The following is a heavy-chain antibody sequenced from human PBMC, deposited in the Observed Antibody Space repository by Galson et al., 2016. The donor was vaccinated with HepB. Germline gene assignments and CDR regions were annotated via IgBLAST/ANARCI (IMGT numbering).Heavy chain of an antibody. V-gene: IGHV3-74*01. Sequence: SLRLSCAASGFTFTAYYVYWVRQTPGRGLVWVSRISPDGSDTGYADSVKGRFTISRDNAKNTLYLQMNSLRAEDTALYYCVAYNWNYPDYWGQGTLVTVSS. D-gene: IGHD1-7*01. CDR1: GFTFTAYY. CDR3: VAYNWNYPDY. J-gene: IGHJ4*02. CDR2: ISPDGSDT.